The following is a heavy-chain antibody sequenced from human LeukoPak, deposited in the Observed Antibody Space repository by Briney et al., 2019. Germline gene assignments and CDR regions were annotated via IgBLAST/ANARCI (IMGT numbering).Heavy chain of an antibody. CDR2: IYYSGST. Sequence: SETLSLTCTVSGGSISSGSYYWSWIRQPPGKGLEWIGYIYYSGSTNYNPSLKSRVTISVDTSKNQFSLKLSSVTAADTAVYYCARHSAVSYYGSGSPFFDYWGQGTLVTVSS. D-gene: IGHD3-10*01. CDR3: ARHSAVSYYGSGSPFFDY. V-gene: IGHV4-61*01. J-gene: IGHJ4*02. CDR1: GGSISSGSYY.